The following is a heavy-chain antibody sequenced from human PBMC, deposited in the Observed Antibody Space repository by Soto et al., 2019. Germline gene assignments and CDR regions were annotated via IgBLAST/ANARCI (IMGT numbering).Heavy chain of an antibody. CDR1: GYTFTSYG. CDR3: ARGIALRFLEWLTTGFDP. CDR2: ISAYNGNT. V-gene: IGHV1-18*01. Sequence: GASVKVSCKASGYTFTSYGISWVRQAPGQGLEWMGWISAYNGNTNYAQKLQGRVTMTTDASTSTAYMELRSLRSDDTAVYYCARGIALRFLEWLTTGFDPWGQGTLVTVSS. D-gene: IGHD3-3*01. J-gene: IGHJ5*02.